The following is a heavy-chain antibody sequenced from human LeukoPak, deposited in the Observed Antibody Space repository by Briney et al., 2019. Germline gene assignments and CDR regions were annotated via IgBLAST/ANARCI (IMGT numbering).Heavy chain of an antibody. Sequence: PGGSLGLSCAASGFTFSSYAMSRVRQAPGKGLEWVSAISGSGGSTYYADSVKGRFTISRDNSKNTLYLQMNSLRAEDTAVYYCAKVEQWLVKDYFDYWGQGTLVTVSS. CDR3: AKVEQWLVKDYFDY. J-gene: IGHJ4*02. V-gene: IGHV3-23*01. CDR1: GFTFSSYA. D-gene: IGHD6-19*01. CDR2: ISGSGGST.